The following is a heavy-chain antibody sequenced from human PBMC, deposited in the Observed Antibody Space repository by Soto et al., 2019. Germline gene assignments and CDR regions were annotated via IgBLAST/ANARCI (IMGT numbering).Heavy chain of an antibody. CDR1: GFTFSSYW. V-gene: IGHV3-7*01. CDR3: ARGYCTNGVCSYGMDV. J-gene: IGHJ6*02. Sequence: GGSLRLSCAASGFTFSSYWMSWVRQAPGKGLEWVANIKQDGSEKYYVDSVKGRFTISRDNAKNSLYLQMNSLRAEDTAVYYCARGYCTNGVCSYGMDVWGQGNTVTVSS. D-gene: IGHD2-8*01. CDR2: IKQDGSEK.